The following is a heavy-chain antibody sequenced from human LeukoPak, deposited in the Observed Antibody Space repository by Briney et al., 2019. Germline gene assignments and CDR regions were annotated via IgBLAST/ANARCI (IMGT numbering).Heavy chain of an antibody. D-gene: IGHD2-15*01. CDR1: GGTFSSYA. J-gene: IGHJ4*02. V-gene: IGHV1-69*13. CDR3: ARDRDYCSGGSCYRTLDY. Sequence: RASVKVSCKASGGTFSSYAISWVRQAPGQGLEWMGGIIPIFGTANYAQKFQGRVTITADESTSTAYMELSSLRSEDTAVYYCARDRDYCSGGSCYRTLDYWGQGTLVTVSS. CDR2: IIPIFGTA.